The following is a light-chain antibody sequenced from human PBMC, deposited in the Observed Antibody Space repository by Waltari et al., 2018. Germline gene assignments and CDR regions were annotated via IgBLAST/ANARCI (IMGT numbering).Light chain of an antibody. CDR1: SSHIGAGFA. CDR2: GNN. Sequence: QSVLPQPPSVSGAAGQRVTISCPGSSSHIGAGFAVHWYPQLPGTAPKLLIYGNNIRPSGGPDRFSGSKSGTSASLAITGLQAEDEADYYCQSYGSDWVFGGGTKLTVL. J-gene: IGLJ3*02. V-gene: IGLV1-40*01. CDR3: QSYGSDWV.